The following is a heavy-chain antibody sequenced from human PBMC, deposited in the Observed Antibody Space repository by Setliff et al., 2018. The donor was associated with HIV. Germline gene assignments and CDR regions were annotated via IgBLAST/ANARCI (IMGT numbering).Heavy chain of an antibody. D-gene: IGHD2-2*01. CDR1: NDSISSSTAHY. CDR2: IFYTGST. Sequence: SETLSLTCTVSNDSISSSTAHYWGWIRQPPGKGLEWIGSIFYTGSTYYSTSLKSRVTISVDTSKDQFSLKLSSVTAADTAVYYCARHFGGDYQLPDLFDYWGQGTLVTVSS. V-gene: IGHV4-39*01. CDR3: ARHFGGDYQLPDLFDY. J-gene: IGHJ4*02.